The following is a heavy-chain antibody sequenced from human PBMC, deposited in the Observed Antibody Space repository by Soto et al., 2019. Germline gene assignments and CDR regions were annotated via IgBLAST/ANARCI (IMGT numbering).Heavy chain of an antibody. V-gene: IGHV1-2*02. Sequence: ASVKVSCKASGYTFTGYYMHWVRQAPGQGLEWMGWINPNSGGTNYAQKFQGRVTMTRDTSISTAYMELSRLISDDTAVYYCAREGDIVVVPAAILGYYYYGMDVWGHGTTVTVSS. CDR3: AREGDIVVVPAAILGYYYYGMDV. CDR1: GYTFTGYY. D-gene: IGHD2-2*02. CDR2: INPNSGGT. J-gene: IGHJ6*02.